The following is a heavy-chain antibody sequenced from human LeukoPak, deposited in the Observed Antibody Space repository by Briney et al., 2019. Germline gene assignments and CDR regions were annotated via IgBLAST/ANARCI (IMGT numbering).Heavy chain of an antibody. CDR3: AHTFWFGELSPYYFDY. J-gene: IGHJ4*02. CDR2: ISSSGSTI. Sequence: PGGSLRLSCVASGFTFSSYEMNWVRQAPGKGLEWVSYISSSGSTIYYADSVKGRFTISRDNAKNSLYLQMNSLRAEDTAVYYCAHTFWFGELSPYYFDYWGQGTLVTVSS. CDR1: GFTFSSYE. D-gene: IGHD3-10*01. V-gene: IGHV3-48*03.